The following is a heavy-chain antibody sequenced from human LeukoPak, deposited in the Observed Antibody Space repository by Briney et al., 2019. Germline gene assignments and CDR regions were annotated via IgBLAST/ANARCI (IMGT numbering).Heavy chain of an antibody. CDR1: GFTFSSNW. CDR3: ARDTSYTFDY. D-gene: IGHD3-16*01. Sequence: PGGSLRLSCAASGFTFSSNWMHWVRQAQGKGLVWVSRINTDGSTTTYADSVKGRFTISRDNAENTLYLQMNSLRAEDTAVYYCARDTSYTFDYWGQGTLVTVSS. V-gene: IGHV3-74*01. J-gene: IGHJ4*02. CDR2: INTDGSTT.